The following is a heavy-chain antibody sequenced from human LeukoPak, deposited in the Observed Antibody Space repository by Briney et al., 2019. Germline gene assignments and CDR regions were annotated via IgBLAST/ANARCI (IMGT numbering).Heavy chain of an antibody. J-gene: IGHJ3*02. CDR2: IKPDGSEK. CDR3: ARTGIAAAGVDAFDI. CDR1: GFTFSTYW. V-gene: IGHV3-7*03. Sequence: PGGSLRLSCAVSGFTFSTYWMNWVRQAPGKGPEWVANIKPDGSEKFYVDSVKGRFTVSRDNAKNSLYLQMNSLRAEDTAVYYCARTGIAAAGVDAFDIWGQGTMVTVSS. D-gene: IGHD6-13*01.